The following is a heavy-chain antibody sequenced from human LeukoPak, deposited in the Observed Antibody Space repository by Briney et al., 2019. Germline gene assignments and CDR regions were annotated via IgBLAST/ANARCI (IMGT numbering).Heavy chain of an antibody. Sequence: PSETLSLTCTVSGDFITAYYWSWIRQPPGKGLEWIGYVYYSGSTEYNPSLRSGVTISLEMSKRQFSLNLTSVTAADTAVYYCARAVAGTYYWGLGTLVTVSS. D-gene: IGHD6-19*01. CDR3: ARAVAGTYY. CDR2: VYYSGST. CDR1: GDFITAYY. V-gene: IGHV4-59*01. J-gene: IGHJ4*02.